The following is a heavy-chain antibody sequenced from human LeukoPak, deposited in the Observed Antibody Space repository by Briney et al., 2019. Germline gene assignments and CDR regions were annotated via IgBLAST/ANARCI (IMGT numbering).Heavy chain of an antibody. CDR3: AHELQLAGDYYYMDV. V-gene: IGHV1-69*05. CDR2: FIPIFGTA. D-gene: IGHD5-18*01. Sequence: GSSVKVSCKASGGTFSSYAISWVRQAPGQGLEWMGGFIPIFGTANYAQKFQGRVTITTDESTSTAYMELSSLRSEDTAVYYCAHELQLAGDYYYMDVWGKGTTVTVSS. CDR1: GGTFSSYA. J-gene: IGHJ6*03.